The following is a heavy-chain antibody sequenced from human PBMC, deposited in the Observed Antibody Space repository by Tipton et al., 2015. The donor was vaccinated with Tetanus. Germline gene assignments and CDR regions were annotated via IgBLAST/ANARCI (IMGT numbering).Heavy chain of an antibody. CDR3: VRRGENWFFDL. V-gene: IGHV4-4*07. D-gene: IGHD2-21*01. CDR2: VHSGGST. J-gene: IGHJ2*01. CDR1: GGSINDLY. Sequence: TLSLTCTVSGGSINDLYWSWIRQSAGKGLQWIGRVHSGGSTTYNPSLKNRVSMSVDTSKNRVSLNLASVTAADTAVYYCVRRGENWFFDLWGRGTLVTVSS.